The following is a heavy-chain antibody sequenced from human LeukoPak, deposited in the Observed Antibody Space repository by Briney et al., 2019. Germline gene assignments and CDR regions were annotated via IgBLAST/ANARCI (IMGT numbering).Heavy chain of an antibody. CDR3: ARELRTNNYDSSGYLDY. V-gene: IGHV4-38-2*02. Sequence: SETLSLTCAVYGGSFSGYYWGWIRQPPGKGLEWIGSVFHNGHTYNNPSLKSRVTISVDMSKNQFSLKLSSVTAADTAVYYCARELRTNNYDSSGYLDYWGQGALVTVSS. D-gene: IGHD3-22*01. CDR2: VFHNGHT. CDR1: GGSFSGYY. J-gene: IGHJ4*02.